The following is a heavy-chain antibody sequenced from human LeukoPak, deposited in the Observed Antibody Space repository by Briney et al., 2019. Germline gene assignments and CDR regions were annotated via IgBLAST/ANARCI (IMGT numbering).Heavy chain of an antibody. CDR2: IYYSGST. CDR3: ARLRLPYYYDSRNNYFDY. V-gene: IGHV4-59*01. D-gene: IGHD3-22*01. J-gene: IGHJ4*02. CDR1: GGSISSYY. Sequence: PSETLSLTCTVSGGSISSYYWSWIRQPPGKGLEWIGYIYYSGSTNYNPSLKSRVTISVDTSKNQFSLKLSSVTAADTAVYYCARLRLPYYYDSRNNYFDYWGQGTLVTVSS.